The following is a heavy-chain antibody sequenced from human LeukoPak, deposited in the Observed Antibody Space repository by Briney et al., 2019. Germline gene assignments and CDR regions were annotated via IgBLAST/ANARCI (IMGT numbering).Heavy chain of an antibody. CDR2: ISSSGSTI. Sequence: PGGSLRLSCAASGFTFSSYWMNWVRQAPGKGLEWVSYISSSGSTIYYADSVKGRFTISRDNAKNSLYLQMDSLRAEDTAVYYCARVRDCSGGSCYPDYWGQGTLVTVSS. V-gene: IGHV3-48*04. CDR3: ARVRDCSGGSCYPDY. D-gene: IGHD2-15*01. CDR1: GFTFSSYW. J-gene: IGHJ4*02.